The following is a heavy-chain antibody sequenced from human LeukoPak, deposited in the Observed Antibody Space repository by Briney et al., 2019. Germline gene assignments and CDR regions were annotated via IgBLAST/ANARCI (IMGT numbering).Heavy chain of an antibody. CDR1: GGSISSYY. V-gene: IGHV4-4*07. J-gene: IGHJ6*03. Sequence: SETLSLTCTVSGGSISSYYWSWIRQPAGKGLEWIGRIYTSGSTNYNPSLKSRVTISVDTSKNQFSLKLSSVTAADTAVYYCARDHGYSYGYYYYYYMDVWGKGATVTISS. D-gene: IGHD5-18*01. CDR3: ARDHGYSYGYYYYYYMDV. CDR2: IYTSGST.